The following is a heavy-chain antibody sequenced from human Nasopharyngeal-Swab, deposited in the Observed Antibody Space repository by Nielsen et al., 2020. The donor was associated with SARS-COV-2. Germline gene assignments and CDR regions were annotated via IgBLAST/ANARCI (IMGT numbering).Heavy chain of an antibody. V-gene: IGHV2-70*12. CDR2: IDWDDDK. CDR1: GFSLSTSAMC. CDR3: AHRLIAVAGDYFDY. J-gene: IGHJ4*02. Sequence: SGPTLVKPTQTLTLTCTFSGFSLSTSAMCVSWIRQPPGKALEWLARIDWDDDKYYSTSLKTRLTISKDTSKNQVALTMTNMDPVDTATYYCAHRLIAVAGDYFDYWGQGTLVTVSS. D-gene: IGHD6-19*01.